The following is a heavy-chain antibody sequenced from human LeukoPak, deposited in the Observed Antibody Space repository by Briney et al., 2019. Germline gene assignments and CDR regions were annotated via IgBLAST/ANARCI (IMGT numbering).Heavy chain of an antibody. V-gene: IGHV1-18*01. J-gene: IGHJ6*02. CDR2: ISAYNGNT. CDR1: GYIFTSYG. CDR3: ARDAAPAYYYYCMDV. Sequence: GASVKVSCKASGYIFTSYGISWLRQAAGQGLEWMGWISAYNGNTNYAHKLQGRVTMTTDTSTSTAYMELRSLRSDDTAVYYCARDAAPAYYYYCMDVGGQGTTDTVSS. D-gene: IGHD2-2*01.